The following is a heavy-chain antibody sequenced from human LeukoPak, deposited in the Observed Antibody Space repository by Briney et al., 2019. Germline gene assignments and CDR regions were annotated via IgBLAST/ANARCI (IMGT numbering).Heavy chain of an antibody. CDR2: ISYDGSNK. CDR3: ARYGGYSGWTAFDY. D-gene: IGHD6-19*01. Sequence: PGRSLRLSCAASGITFNTYSMHWVRQAPGKGLEWVAAISYDGSNKYYADSVKGRFTVSRDNSKNTLYLQLNSLRAEDTAVYYCARYGGYSGWTAFDYWGQGTLVTVSS. CDR1: GITFNTYS. V-gene: IGHV3-30*04. J-gene: IGHJ4*02.